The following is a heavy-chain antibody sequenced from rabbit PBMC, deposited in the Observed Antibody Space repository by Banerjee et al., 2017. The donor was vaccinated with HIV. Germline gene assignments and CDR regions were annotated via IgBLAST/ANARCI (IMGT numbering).Heavy chain of an antibody. Sequence: QEQLEESGGDLVKPEGSLTLTCKASGLDFSSSYWICWVRQAPGKGLEWIACIYAGDGGTYYASWAKGRFTISKTSSTTVTLQMTSVTAADTATYFCARNPGDSGSGYGWSFNLWGQGTLVTVS. CDR1: GLDFSSSYW. D-gene: IGHD1-1*01. V-gene: IGHV1S45*01. CDR3: ARNPGDSGSGYGWSFNL. CDR2: IYAGDGGT. J-gene: IGHJ4*01.